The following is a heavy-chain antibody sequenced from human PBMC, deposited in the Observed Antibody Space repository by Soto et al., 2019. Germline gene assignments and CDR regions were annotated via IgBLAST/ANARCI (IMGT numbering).Heavy chain of an antibody. CDR3: ARHLAGNRDY. Sequence: SQTLSLTCAISGDSVSSNNFAWNWVRQSPSRGLEWLGRTYYTSKWNYDYAVSVKSRISVAPDTSKNQFSLQVNFVTPEDTAVYYCARHLAGNRDYWGQGTLVTVSS. V-gene: IGHV6-1*01. J-gene: IGHJ4*02. CDR2: TYYTSKWNY. D-gene: IGHD3-3*02. CDR1: GDSVSSNNFA.